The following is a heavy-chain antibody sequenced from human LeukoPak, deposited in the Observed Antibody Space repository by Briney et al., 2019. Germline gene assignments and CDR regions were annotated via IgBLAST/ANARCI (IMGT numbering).Heavy chain of an antibody. CDR3: AREEWLASGYFDL. J-gene: IGHJ2*01. Sequence: PSETLSLTCTISGASINSGSISTYYWSWVRQPPGQGLEWIGYVFYTGNTNYNPSLKSRVTISVDTSKNQFSLKLSSVTAADTAVYYCAREEWLASGYFDLWGRGTLVTVSS. V-gene: IGHV4-61*01. CDR2: VFYTGNT. D-gene: IGHD6-19*01. CDR1: GASINSGSISTYY.